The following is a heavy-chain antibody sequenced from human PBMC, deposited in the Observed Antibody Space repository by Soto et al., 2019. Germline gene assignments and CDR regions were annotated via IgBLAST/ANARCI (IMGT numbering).Heavy chain of an antibody. V-gene: IGHV1-2*04. D-gene: IGHD1-7*01. J-gene: IGHJ6*02. CDR1: GYTFTGYY. Sequence: ASVKVSCKASGYTFTGYYMHWVRQAPGQGLEWMGWINPNSGGTNYAQKFQGWVTMTRDTSISTAYMELSRLRSDDTAVYYCARVRNYPGAYGMDVWDQGTTVTVSS. CDR3: ARVRNYPGAYGMDV. CDR2: INPNSGGT.